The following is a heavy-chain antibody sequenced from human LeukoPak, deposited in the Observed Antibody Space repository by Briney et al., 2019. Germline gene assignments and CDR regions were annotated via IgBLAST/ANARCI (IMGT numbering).Heavy chain of an antibody. V-gene: IGHV3-30-3*01. J-gene: IGHJ4*02. D-gene: IGHD6-13*01. CDR2: ISYDGSNK. CDR3: AREGVHIAAAGPKLFDY. Sequence: GGSLRLSCAASGFTFNIYAMHWVRQAPGKGLEWVAVISYDGSNKYYADSVKGRFTISRDNSKNTLYLQMNSLRAGDTAVYYCAREGVHIAAAGPKLFDYWGQGTLVTVSS. CDR1: GFTFNIYA.